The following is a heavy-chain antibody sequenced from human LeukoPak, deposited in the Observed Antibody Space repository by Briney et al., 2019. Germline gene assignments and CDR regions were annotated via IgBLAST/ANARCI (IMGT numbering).Heavy chain of an antibody. Sequence: PSETLSLTCAVYGGSFSGYYWSWIRQPPGKGLEWIGEINHSGSTNYNPSLKSRVTISVDTSKNQFSLKLSSVTAADTAVYYCARPLKGIAAADDYYMDVWGKGTTVTVSS. J-gene: IGHJ6*03. D-gene: IGHD6-13*01. CDR2: INHSGST. CDR3: ARPLKGIAAADDYYMDV. V-gene: IGHV4-34*01. CDR1: GGSFSGYY.